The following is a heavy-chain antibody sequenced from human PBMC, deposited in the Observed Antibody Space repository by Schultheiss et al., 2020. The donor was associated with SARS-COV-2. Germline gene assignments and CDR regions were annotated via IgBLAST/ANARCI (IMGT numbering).Heavy chain of an antibody. D-gene: IGHD6-13*01. CDR1: GFTFSSYA. J-gene: IGHJ4*02. V-gene: IGHV3-30*07. CDR2: ISYDGSNK. Sequence: GGSLRLSCAASGFTFSSYAMHWVRQAPGKGLEWVAVISYDGSNKYYADSVKGRFTISRDNSKNTLYLQMNSLRAEDTAVYYCARESPSAGTGDYWGQGTLVTVSS. CDR3: ARESPSAGTGDY.